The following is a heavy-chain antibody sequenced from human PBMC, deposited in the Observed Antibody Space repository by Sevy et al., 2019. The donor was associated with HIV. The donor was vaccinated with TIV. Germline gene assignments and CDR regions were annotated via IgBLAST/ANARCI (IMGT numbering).Heavy chain of an antibody. D-gene: IGHD1-26*01. CDR2: IYSGGST. Sequence: GGSLRLSCAASGFTVSSNYMSWVRQAPGKGLEWVSVIYSGGSTYYADSVKGRFTVSRDNSRNILSLEMSSLTRDDTAVYYCARGENDDEFFQYWGQGTLVTVSS. J-gene: IGHJ1*01. V-gene: IGHV3-53*05. CDR1: GFTVSSNY. CDR3: ARGENDDEFFQY.